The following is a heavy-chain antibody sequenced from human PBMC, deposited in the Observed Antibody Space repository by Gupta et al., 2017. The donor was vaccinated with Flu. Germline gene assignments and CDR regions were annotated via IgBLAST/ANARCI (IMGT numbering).Heavy chain of an antibody. J-gene: IGHJ4*02. CDR2: INHSGST. CDR1: GGSFSGYY. CDR3: AGYGTYDSSGPGIDY. D-gene: IGHD3-22*01. V-gene: IGHV4-34*01. Sequence: QVQLQQWGAGLLKPSETLSLTCAVYGGSFSGYYWSWIRQPPGKGLEWIGEINHSGSTNYNPSLKSRVTISVDTSKNQFSLKLSSVTAADTAVYYCAGYGTYDSSGPGIDYWGQGTLVTVSA.